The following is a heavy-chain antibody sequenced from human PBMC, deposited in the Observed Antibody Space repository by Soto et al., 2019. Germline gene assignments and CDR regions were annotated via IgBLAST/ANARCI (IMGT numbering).Heavy chain of an antibody. CDR1: GYTFTGYF. D-gene: IGHD1-26*01. V-gene: IGHV1-2*02. Sequence: ASVKVSCKAAGYTFTGYFIHWVRQAPGQGLEWMGWINPRSGDTNYAQNFQGRVTMTRDTSITTAYMELSTLRSDDTAVYYCAKGWEVIMGAHYWGQGTLVTVSS. J-gene: IGHJ4*02. CDR2: INPRSGDT. CDR3: AKGWEVIMGAHY.